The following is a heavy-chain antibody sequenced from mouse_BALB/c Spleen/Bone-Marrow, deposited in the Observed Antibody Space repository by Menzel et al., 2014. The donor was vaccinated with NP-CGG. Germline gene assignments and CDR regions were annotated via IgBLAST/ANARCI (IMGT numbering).Heavy chain of an antibody. D-gene: IGHD2-2*01. Sequence: DVQLVESGGGLVKPGGSLKLSCTASGFSFNSYGMSWVRQTPEKRLEWVATITNCGYYTYYPDSVKGRFTISRDNVKNNLYLQMRSLRSEDTALYYCVRNYYGYDGYFDYWGQGTTLTVSS. CDR1: GFSFNSYG. J-gene: IGHJ2*01. V-gene: IGHV5-9-2*01. CDR2: ITNCGYYT. CDR3: VRNYYGYDGYFDY.